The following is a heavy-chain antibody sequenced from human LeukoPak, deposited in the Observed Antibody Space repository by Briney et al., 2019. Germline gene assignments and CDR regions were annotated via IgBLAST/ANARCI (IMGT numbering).Heavy chain of an antibody. CDR2: IAGGDDR. CDR1: GFTFSSYG. J-gene: IGHJ4*02. Sequence: PGGSLRLSCAASGFTFSSYGMHWVRQAPGKGLEWVAGIAGGDDRFYADSVKGRFSISRDNSKNTVDLQMNSLRAEDTAVYYCARGGIAARRYYFDYWGQGTLVTVSS. CDR3: ARGGIAARRYYFDY. D-gene: IGHD6-6*01. V-gene: IGHV3-NL1*01.